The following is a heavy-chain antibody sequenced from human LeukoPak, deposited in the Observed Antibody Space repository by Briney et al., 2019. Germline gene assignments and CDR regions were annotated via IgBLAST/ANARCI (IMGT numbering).Heavy chain of an antibody. D-gene: IGHD3-22*01. CDR3: VRTHSSGYYYFDS. CDR1: GFTFRSHW. Sequence: GGSLRLSCAASGFTFRSHWVHWVRQAPGKGLIWVSRIDGDESATYYGDSVKGRFTISRDNAKNTLYLQMNSLRVEDTAVYYCVRTHSSGYYYFDSWGQGTLVTVSS. V-gene: IGHV3-74*01. CDR2: IDGDESAT. J-gene: IGHJ4*02.